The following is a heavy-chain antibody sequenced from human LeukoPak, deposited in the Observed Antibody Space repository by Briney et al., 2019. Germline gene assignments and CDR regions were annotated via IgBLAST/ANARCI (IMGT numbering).Heavy chain of an antibody. D-gene: IGHD3-22*01. CDR2: ISPLLGAG. CDR3: AIRGPSRGLFGFDI. V-gene: IGHV1-69*06. Sequence: ASVKVSCKASGGIFTKYVFHWVRQAPGQGPEWMGEISPLLGAGNYAQRFQGRVTITADTSTGTAYMELNSLKSEDTAVYYCAIRGPSRGLFGFDIWGQGTMVTVSS. J-gene: IGHJ3*02. CDR1: GGIFTKYV.